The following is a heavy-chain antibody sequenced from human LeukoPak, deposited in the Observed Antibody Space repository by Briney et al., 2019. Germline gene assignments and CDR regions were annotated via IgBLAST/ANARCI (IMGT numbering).Heavy chain of an antibody. D-gene: IGHD3-10*01. V-gene: IGHV1-18*01. CDR2: ISAYNGNT. Sequence: GASVKVSCKASGYTFTSYGISWVRQAPGQGLEWMGWISAYNGNTNYAQKLQGRVTMTTDTSTSTAYMELSSLRSEDTAVYYCATVLLWFGELLEPVGPFDPWGQGTLVTVSS. CDR1: GYTFTSYG. J-gene: IGHJ5*02. CDR3: ATVLLWFGELLEPVGPFDP.